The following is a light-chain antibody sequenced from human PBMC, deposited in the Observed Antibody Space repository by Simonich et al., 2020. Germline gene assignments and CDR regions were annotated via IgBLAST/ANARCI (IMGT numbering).Light chain of an antibody. Sequence: DIQMTQSPSTLSASVGDRVTITCRASQSISSWLAWYQQKPGKAPKLLIYKASSLESWVPSRFSGSGSGTDFTLTISCLQSEDFATYYCQQYYSYSWTFGQGTKVEIK. V-gene: IGKV1-5*03. J-gene: IGKJ1*01. CDR2: KAS. CDR3: QQYYSYSWT. CDR1: QSISSW.